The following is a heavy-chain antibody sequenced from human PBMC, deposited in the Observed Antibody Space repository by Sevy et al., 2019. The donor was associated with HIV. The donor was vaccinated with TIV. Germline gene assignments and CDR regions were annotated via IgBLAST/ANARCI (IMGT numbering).Heavy chain of an antibody. CDR3: ATAPGYYDSAPFDY. CDR2: NKSKIDGETT. CDR1: GFTFSNAW. V-gene: IGHV3-15*01. Sequence: GGSLRLSCAVSGFTFSNAWMNWVRQAPGTGLQWVGLNKSKIDGETTDYVEPLKGRFTISRDDSTNTLYLQMNSLKTEDTGVYYCATAPGYYDSAPFDYWGPGTLVTVSS. J-gene: IGHJ4*02. D-gene: IGHD3-22*01.